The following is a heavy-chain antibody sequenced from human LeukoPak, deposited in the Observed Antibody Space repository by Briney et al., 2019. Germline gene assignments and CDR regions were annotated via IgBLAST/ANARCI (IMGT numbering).Heavy chain of an antibody. V-gene: IGHV1-8*01. CDR1: GYTFTSYD. D-gene: IGHD1-26*01. CDR3: ASIVGATRGLDY. Sequence: ASVKVSCKASGYTFTSYDINWVRQATGQGLEWMGWMNPNSGNTGYAQKFQGRVTMTRNTSISTAYMELSSLRSEDTAVYYCASIVGATRGLDYWGQGTLVTVSS. J-gene: IGHJ4*02. CDR2: MNPNSGNT.